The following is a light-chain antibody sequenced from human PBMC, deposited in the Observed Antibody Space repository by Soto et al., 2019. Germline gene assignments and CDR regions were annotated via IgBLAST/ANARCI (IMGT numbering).Light chain of an antibody. Sequence: AIRMTQSPSSFSASTGDRVTITCRASQGISSYLAWYQQKPGKAPKLLIYAASTLQSGVTSRFSGSGAGTAFSLTISCLQSEDFAAYYCQQYYSYPQYTFGQGTKLEIK. V-gene: IGKV1-8*01. CDR1: QGISSY. J-gene: IGKJ2*01. CDR3: QQYYSYPQYT. CDR2: AAS.